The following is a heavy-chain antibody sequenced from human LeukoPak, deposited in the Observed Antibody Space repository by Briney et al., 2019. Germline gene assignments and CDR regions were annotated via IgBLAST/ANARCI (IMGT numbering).Heavy chain of an antibody. CDR2: INPSGGST. J-gene: IGHJ3*02. CDR1: GYTFTSYY. Sequence: GASVKVSCKASGYTFTSYYMHWVRQAPGQGLEWMGIINPSGGSTSYAQKFQGRVTMTRDTSTSTVYMELSSLRSEDTAVYYCARGEWELLVGDDAFDIWGQGTMVTVSS. CDR3: ARGEWELLVGDDAFDI. D-gene: IGHD1-26*01. V-gene: IGHV1-46*01.